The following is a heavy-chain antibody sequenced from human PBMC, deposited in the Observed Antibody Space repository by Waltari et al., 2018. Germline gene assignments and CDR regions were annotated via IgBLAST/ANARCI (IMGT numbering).Heavy chain of an antibody. CDR3: ARDRYIEYSKTYFDY. D-gene: IGHD6-6*01. CDR2: IIPILGIA. V-gene: IGHV1-69*10. J-gene: IGHJ4*02. CDR1: GGTFSSYA. Sequence: QVQLVQSGAEVKKPGSSVKVSCKASGGTFSSYAISGVRQAPGQGLEWMGGIIPILGIANYAQKFQGRVTITADKSTSTAYMELSSLRSEDTAVYYCARDRYIEYSKTYFDYWGQGTLVTVSS.